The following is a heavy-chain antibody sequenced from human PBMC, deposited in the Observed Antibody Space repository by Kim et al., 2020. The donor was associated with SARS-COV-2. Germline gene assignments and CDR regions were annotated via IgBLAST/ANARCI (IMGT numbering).Heavy chain of an antibody. J-gene: IGHJ4*02. Sequence: GGSLRLSCAASGFTFDDYAMHWVRQAPGKGLEWVSLISWDGGSTYYADSVKGRFTISRDNSKNSLYLQMNSLRAEDTALYYCAKGDRTTVTTFDYCGQGTLVTVSS. CDR1: GFTFDDYA. D-gene: IGHD4-17*01. CDR3: AKGDRTTVTTFDY. CDR2: ISWDGGST. V-gene: IGHV3-43D*03.